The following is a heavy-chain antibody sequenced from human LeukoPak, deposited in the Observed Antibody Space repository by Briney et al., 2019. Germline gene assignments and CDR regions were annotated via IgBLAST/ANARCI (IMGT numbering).Heavy chain of an antibody. CDR3: AYSTVAIRGYY. CDR2: IYYSGST. V-gene: IGHV4-59*12. J-gene: IGHJ4*02. D-gene: IGHD4-23*01. CDR1: GGSISTYY. Sequence: ASETLSLTCSVSGGSISTYYWSWVRQPPGKELEWIGYIYYSGSTNYNPSLKSRVTISVDTSKNQFSLKLSSVTAADMAVYYCAYSTVAIRGYYWGQGTLVTVSS.